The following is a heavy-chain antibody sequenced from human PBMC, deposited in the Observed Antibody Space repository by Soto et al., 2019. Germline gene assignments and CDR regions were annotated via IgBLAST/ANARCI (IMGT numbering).Heavy chain of an antibody. CDR1: GYTFTSYY. V-gene: IGHV1-46*01. Sequence: ASVKVSCKASGYTFTSYYMHWVRQAPGQGLEWMRIINPSGGSTSYAQKFQGRVTMTRDTSTSTVYMELSSLRSEDTAVYYCARDQVGNVGYCSSTSCYVSSNYYYYGMDVWGQGTTVTVSS. J-gene: IGHJ6*02. CDR3: ARDQVGNVGYCSSTSCYVSSNYYYYGMDV. CDR2: INPSGGST. D-gene: IGHD2-2*01.